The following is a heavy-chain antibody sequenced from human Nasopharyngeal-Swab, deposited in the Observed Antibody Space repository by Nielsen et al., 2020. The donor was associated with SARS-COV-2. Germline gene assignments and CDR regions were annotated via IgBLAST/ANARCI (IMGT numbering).Heavy chain of an antibody. J-gene: IGHJ6*02. V-gene: IGHV1-3*01. CDR3: AFGIAVAGPMGYYGMDV. Sequence: ASVKVSCKASGYTFTSYAMHWVRQAPGQRLEWMGWINAGNGNTKYSQKFQGRVTITRDTSASTACMELSSLRSEDTAVYYCAFGIAVAGPMGYYGMDVWGQGTTVTVSS. CDR1: GYTFTSYA. D-gene: IGHD6-19*01. CDR2: INAGNGNT.